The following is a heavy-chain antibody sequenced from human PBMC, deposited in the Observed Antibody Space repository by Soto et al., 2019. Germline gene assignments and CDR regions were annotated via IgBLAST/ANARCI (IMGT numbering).Heavy chain of an antibody. CDR3: ARGGGDDYLHY. J-gene: IGHJ4*02. D-gene: IGHD3-16*01. V-gene: IGHV4-34*01. Sequence: PSETLSLTCAVYGGSFSGYYWSWIRQPPGKGLEWIGEINHSGSTNYNPSLKSRVTISVDTSKNQFSLKLSPVTAADTAVYYCARGGGDDYLHYWGQGTLVTVSS. CDR2: INHSGST. CDR1: GGSFSGYY.